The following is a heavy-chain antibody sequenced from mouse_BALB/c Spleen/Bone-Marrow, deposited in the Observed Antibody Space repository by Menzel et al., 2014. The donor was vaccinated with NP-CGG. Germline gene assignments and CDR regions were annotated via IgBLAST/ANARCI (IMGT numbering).Heavy chain of an antibody. J-gene: IGHJ3*01. Sequence: EVMLVESGGGLVKPGGSLKLSCAASGFTFNGYAMSWVRQSPEKRLEWVATISSGGSYIHYPDSVKGRFTISRDNAKNTLHLQMSSLRSEDTAIYYCARPDPWFAYWGQGTLVTVSA. V-gene: IGHV5-9-1*01. CDR1: GFTFNGYA. CDR3: ARPDPWFAY. CDR2: ISSGGSYI.